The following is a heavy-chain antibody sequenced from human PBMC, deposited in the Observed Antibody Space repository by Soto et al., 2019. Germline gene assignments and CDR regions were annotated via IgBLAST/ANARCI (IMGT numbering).Heavy chain of an antibody. J-gene: IGHJ6*03. Sequence: GGSLRLSCAASGFTFSSYGMHWVRQAPGKGLEWVAVISYDGSNKYYADSVKGRFTISRDNSKNTLYLQMNSLRAEDTAVYYCAKDSGDIVVVPAASSGNYYYMDVWGKGTTVTVSS. D-gene: IGHD2-2*01. CDR1: GFTFSSYG. CDR3: AKDSGDIVVVPAASSGNYYYMDV. V-gene: IGHV3-30*18. CDR2: ISYDGSNK.